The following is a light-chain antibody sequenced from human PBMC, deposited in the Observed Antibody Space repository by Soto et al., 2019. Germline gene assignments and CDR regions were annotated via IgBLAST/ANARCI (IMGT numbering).Light chain of an antibody. J-gene: IGLJ3*02. CDR1: SGHSSYI. CDR2: LEGSGNY. CDR3: ETWDSNIWV. Sequence: QSVLTQSSSASASLGSSVKLTCTLSSGHSSYIIAWHQQQPGKAPRYLMKLEGSGNYNKGSGVPDRFSGSSYGADRYLTISNLQSEDEADYYCETWDSNIWVFGGGTQLTVL. V-gene: IGLV4-60*03.